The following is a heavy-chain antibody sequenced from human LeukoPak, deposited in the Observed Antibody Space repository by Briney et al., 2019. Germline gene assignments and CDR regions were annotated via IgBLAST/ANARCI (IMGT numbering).Heavy chain of an antibody. CDR1: GGSFSGYY. V-gene: IGHV4-34*01. CDR2: INHSGST. D-gene: IGHD4-17*01. Sequence: SETLSLTCAVYGGSFSGYYWSWIRQPPGKGLEWIGEINHSGSTSYNPSLKSRVTISVDTSKNQFSLKLSSVTAADTAVYYCATLRPVTPNYWGQGTLVTVSS. J-gene: IGHJ4*02. CDR3: ATLRPVTPNY.